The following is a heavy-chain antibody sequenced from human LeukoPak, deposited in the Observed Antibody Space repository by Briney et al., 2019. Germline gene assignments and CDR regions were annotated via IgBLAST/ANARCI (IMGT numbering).Heavy chain of an antibody. D-gene: IGHD2-8*01. J-gene: IGHJ5*02. CDR2: ISGSGGST. V-gene: IGHV3-23*01. Sequence: GGSLRLSCAASGFTFSSYAMSWVRQAPGKGLEWVSAISGSGGSTYYADSVKGRFTISRDNSKNTLYLQMNSLRAEDTAVYYCAKIRDCTNGVCPEWFDPWGQGTLVTVSS. CDR1: GFTFSSYA. CDR3: AKIRDCTNGVCPEWFDP.